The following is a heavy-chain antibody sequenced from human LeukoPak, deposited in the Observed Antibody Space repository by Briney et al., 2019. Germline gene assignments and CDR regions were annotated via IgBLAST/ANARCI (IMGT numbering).Heavy chain of an antibody. CDR1: RYSISSGYY. Sequence: SETLSLTCTVSRYSISSGYYWGWIRQPPGQGLEWIGSIYRSGSTYYNSSLKSRVTISVDTSKNQFSLKLSSVTAADTAIYYCARIYSGYFYWGQGTLVTVSS. CDR3: ARIYSGYFY. J-gene: IGHJ4*02. CDR2: IYRSGST. D-gene: IGHD5-12*01. V-gene: IGHV4-38-2*02.